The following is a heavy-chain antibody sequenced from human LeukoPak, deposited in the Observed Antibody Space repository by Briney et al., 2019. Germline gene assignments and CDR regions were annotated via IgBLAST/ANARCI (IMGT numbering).Heavy chain of an antibody. V-gene: IGHV1-69*05. J-gene: IGHJ1*01. CDR1: GGTFSSYA. D-gene: IGHD3-22*01. CDR2: IIPIFGTA. CDR3: AVYYYDSSGYYYFKYFQH. Sequence: ASVKVSCKASGGTFSSYAISWVRQAPGQGLEWMGGIIPIFGTANYAQKFRGRVTVTTDESTSTAYMELSSLRSEDTAVYYCAVYYYDSSGYYYFKYFQHWGQGTLVTVSS.